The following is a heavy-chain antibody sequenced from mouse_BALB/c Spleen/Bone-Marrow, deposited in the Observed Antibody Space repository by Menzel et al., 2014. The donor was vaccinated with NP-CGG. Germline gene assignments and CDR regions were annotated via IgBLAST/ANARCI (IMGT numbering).Heavy chain of an antibody. J-gene: IGHJ4*01. D-gene: IGHD1-1*01. CDR1: GFSLTSYG. CDR3: AREGRGYYGSSGAAMDY. V-gene: IGHV2-9*02. Sequence: QVQLKESGPGLVAPSQSLSITCTVSGFSLTSYGVHWVRQPPGKGLGWLGVIWAGGSTSYNSALMSRLSINQDNSKSQVFLKLNSLQTDDTATYYCAREGRGYYGSSGAAMDYWGQGTSVTVSS. CDR2: IWAGGST.